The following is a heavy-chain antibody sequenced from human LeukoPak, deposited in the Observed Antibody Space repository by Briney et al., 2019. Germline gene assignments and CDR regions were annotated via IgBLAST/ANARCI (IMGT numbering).Heavy chain of an antibody. CDR2: IYYSGST. CDR3: ARLPRWDIVVVPAAIVDY. D-gene: IGHD2-2*02. V-gene: IGHV4-39*01. CDR1: GGSISSSSYY. Sequence: SETLSLTCTVSGGSISSSSYYWGWIRQPTGKGLEWIGSIYYSGSTHYNPSLKSRVTISVDTSKNQFSLKLSSVTAADTAVYYCARLPRWDIVVVPAAIVDYWGQGTLVIVSS. J-gene: IGHJ4*02.